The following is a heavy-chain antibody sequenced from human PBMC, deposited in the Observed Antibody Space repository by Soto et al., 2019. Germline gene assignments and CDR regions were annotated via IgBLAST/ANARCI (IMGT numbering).Heavy chain of an antibody. CDR1: GYTFTSYD. J-gene: IGHJ3*02. CDR3: ARTQRWLDAFDI. CDR2: MNPNSGNT. Sequence: QVQLVQSGAEVKKPGASVKVSCKASGYTFTSYDINWVRQATGQGLEWMGWMNPNSGNTGYAQKFQGRVTMTRNTSISTAYMDLSSLRSEDTAAYYCARTQRWLDAFDIWGQGTMVTVSS. D-gene: IGHD6-19*01. V-gene: IGHV1-8*01.